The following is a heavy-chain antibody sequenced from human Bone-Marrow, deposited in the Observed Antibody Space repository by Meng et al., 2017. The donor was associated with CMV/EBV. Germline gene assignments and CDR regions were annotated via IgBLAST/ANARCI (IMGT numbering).Heavy chain of an antibody. D-gene: IGHD2-2*01. CDR2: ISSSSSYI. V-gene: IGHV3-21*01. CDR1: GFTFSSYS. Sequence: GGSLRLSCAASGFTFSSYSMNWVRQAPGKGLEWVSSISSSSSYIYYADSVKGRFTISRDNAKNSLYLQMNSLRAEDTAVYYCARGYCSSTSCYFWVDVWGQGNTVTGSS. CDR3: ARGYCSSTSCYFWVDV. J-gene: IGHJ6*01.